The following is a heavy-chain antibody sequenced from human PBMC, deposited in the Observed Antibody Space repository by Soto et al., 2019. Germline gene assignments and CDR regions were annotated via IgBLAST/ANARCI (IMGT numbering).Heavy chain of an antibody. CDR2: IKQDGSEK. CDR1: GFTFSNYW. J-gene: IGHJ4*02. CDR3: AREKRANGYFDY. D-gene: IGHD6-25*01. Sequence: EVQLVESGGGLVQPGGSLRLSCEASGFTFSNYWMSWVRQAPGKGLEWVANIKQDGSEKYFVGSVNGRFTISRDNAKNSLFLLVNSLRAEDTALYYCAREKRANGYFDYWGQGTLVTVSS. V-gene: IGHV3-7*01.